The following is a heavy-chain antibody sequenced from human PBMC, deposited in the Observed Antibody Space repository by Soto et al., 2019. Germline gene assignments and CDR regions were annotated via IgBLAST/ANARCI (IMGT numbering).Heavy chain of an antibody. V-gene: IGHV1-8*01. CDR2: MNPNSGNT. J-gene: IGHJ3*02. Sequence: GASVKVSCKASGYTFTSYAINWARQATGQGLEWMGWMNPNSGNTGYAQKFQGRVTMTRNTSISTAYMELSSLRSEDTAVYYCARAVTMVRGVTQTGDAFDIWGQGTMVTVSS. CDR3: ARAVTMVRGVTQTGDAFDI. D-gene: IGHD3-10*01. CDR1: GYTFTSYA.